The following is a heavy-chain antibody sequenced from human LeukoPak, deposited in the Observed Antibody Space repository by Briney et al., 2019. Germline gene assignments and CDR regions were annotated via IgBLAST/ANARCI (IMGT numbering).Heavy chain of an antibody. CDR2: IYTSGST. J-gene: IGHJ6*02. Sequence: SETLSHTCTVSGGSISSYYWSWIRQPAGKGLEWIGRIYTSGSTNYNPSLKSRVTMSVDTSKNQFSLKLSSVTAADTAVYYCARGAVAGHYYYYYGMDVWGQGTTVTVSS. V-gene: IGHV4-4*07. D-gene: IGHD6-19*01. CDR1: GGSISSYY. CDR3: ARGAVAGHYYYYYGMDV.